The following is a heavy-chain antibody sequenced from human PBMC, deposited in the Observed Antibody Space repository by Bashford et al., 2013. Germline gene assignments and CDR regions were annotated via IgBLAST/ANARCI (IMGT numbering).Heavy chain of an antibody. CDR2: LLQWGAP. Sequence: SETLSLTCTVSGWLHQQWWLLLELDPPAPREGPGVDWVHLLQWGAPTTTRPFKSRVTISVDTSKNQFSLRLSSVTAADTAVYYCARVLRVWSGYPKWFDPVGPGNPGHRLL. D-gene: IGHD3-3*01. V-gene: IGHV4-31*03. CDR3: ARVLRVWSGYPKWFDP. CDR1: GWLHQQWWLL. J-gene: IGHJ5*02.